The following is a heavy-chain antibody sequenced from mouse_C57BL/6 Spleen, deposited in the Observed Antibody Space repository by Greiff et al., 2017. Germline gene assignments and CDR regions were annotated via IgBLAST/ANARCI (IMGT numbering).Heavy chain of an antibody. D-gene: IGHD1-1*01. V-gene: IGHV1-55*01. J-gene: IGHJ1*03. CDR3: ARRYYGSSFWYFDV. CDR2: IYPGSGST. CDR1: GYTFTSYW. Sequence: QVQLQQPGAELVKPGASVKMSCKASGYTFTSYWITWVKQRPGQGLEWIGDIYPGSGSTNYNEKFKSKATLTVDTSSSTAYMQLSSLTSEDSAVXYCARRYYGSSFWYFDVWGTGTTVTGAS.